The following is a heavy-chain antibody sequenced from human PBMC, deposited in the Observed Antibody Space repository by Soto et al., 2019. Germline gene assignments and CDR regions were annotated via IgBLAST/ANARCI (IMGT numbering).Heavy chain of an antibody. D-gene: IGHD6-19*01. Sequence: QVQLQESGPGLVKPSETLSLTCTVSGGSVSSGSYYWSWIRQPPGKGLEWIGYIYYSGSTNFNPSLKSRVTISVDTSKNQFSLKLSSVTAADTAVYYCARAVSSGWCSQWGQGTLVTVSS. CDR3: ARAVSSGWCSQ. CDR2: IYYSGST. CDR1: GGSVSSGSYY. V-gene: IGHV4-61*01. J-gene: IGHJ4*02.